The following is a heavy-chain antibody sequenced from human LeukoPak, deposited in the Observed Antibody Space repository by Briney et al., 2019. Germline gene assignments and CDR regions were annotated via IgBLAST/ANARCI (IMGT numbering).Heavy chain of an antibody. D-gene: IGHD3-22*01. Sequence: GGSLRLSCAASGFTFSNAWMSWVRQAPGKGLEWVSAISGSGGSTYYADSVKGRFTISRDNSKNTLYLQMNSLRAEDTAVYYCAKDQFYYDSSALDYWGQGTLVTVSS. J-gene: IGHJ4*02. CDR1: GFTFSNAW. CDR3: AKDQFYYDSSALDY. CDR2: ISGSGGST. V-gene: IGHV3-23*01.